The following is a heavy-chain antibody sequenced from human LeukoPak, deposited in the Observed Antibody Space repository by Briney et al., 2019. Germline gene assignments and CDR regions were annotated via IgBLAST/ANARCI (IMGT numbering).Heavy chain of an antibody. Sequence: PGGSLRLSCAASGFTFSNAWMNWVRQAPGKGLEWVGRIKSKTDGGTTDYAAPVKGRFTISRDDSKNTLYLQMNSLETEDTAAYYCTTDDYGGQIDYWGQGTLVTVSS. V-gene: IGHV3-15*01. CDR3: TTDDYGGQIDY. J-gene: IGHJ4*02. D-gene: IGHD4-23*01. CDR2: IKSKTDGGTT. CDR1: GFTFSNAW.